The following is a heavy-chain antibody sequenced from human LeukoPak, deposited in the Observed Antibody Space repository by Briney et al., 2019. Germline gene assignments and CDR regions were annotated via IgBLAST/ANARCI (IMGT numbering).Heavy chain of an antibody. D-gene: IGHD6-13*01. CDR2: ISWDGSNK. V-gene: IGHV3-30*18. J-gene: IGHJ4*02. CDR3: AKDLAPQSSSWPSDY. CDR1: GFTFSNYN. Sequence: GGSLRLSCAASGFTFSNYNMHWVRQAPGKGLEWVAVISWDGSNKYYAETAKGRFTISRDNSKNTLYLQMNSLRAEDTAVYYCAKDLAPQSSSWPSDYWGQGTLVAVSS.